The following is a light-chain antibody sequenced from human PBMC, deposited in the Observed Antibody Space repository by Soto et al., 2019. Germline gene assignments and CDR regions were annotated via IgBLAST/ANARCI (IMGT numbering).Light chain of an antibody. CDR3: QQVTGYPHT. V-gene: IGKV1-9*01. CDR1: QGIRSH. J-gene: IGKJ2*01. CDR2: AAS. Sequence: DIQLTQSPSFLSASVGDRVTITCRASQGIRSHLAWYQQKPGKAPKLLIYAASTLQSGVPSRFSGFGFGTEFTLTISSLQPEDFATYICQQVTGYPHTFGQGTKLEIK.